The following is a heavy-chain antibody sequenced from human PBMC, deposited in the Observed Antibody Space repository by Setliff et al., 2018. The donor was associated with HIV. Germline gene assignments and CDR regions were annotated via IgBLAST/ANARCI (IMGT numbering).Heavy chain of an antibody. CDR3: ARGNTVWSCDH. V-gene: IGHV1-46*01. D-gene: IGHD2-8*02. CDR2: INPSDGSR. Sequence: ASVKVSCKASGYILTSHYMHWVRQAPGQGLEWMGIINPSDGSRRYAQKFQDRLTMTRDTTTTTVYMELSSLRSEDTAVYHCARGNTVWSCDHWGQGTLVTVSS. J-gene: IGHJ4*02. CDR1: GYILTSHY.